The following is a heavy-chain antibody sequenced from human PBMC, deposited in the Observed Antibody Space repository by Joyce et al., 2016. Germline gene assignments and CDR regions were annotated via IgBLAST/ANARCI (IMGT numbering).Heavy chain of an antibody. CDR2: VRSSSDEV. D-gene: IGHD3-10*01. CDR1: AFTFSNSA. V-gene: IGHV3-23*01. CDR3: AARSGSGAFF. J-gene: IGHJ4*02. Sequence: EVKVLESGGGLVQPGGSLGLTCAAYAFTFSNSAVNWARQAPGTGLEWVSGVRSSSDEVFYADSVKGRFTLYRDRSKNTVSLQMNSLRAGDTATYYCAARSGSGAFFWGQGTPVTVSP.